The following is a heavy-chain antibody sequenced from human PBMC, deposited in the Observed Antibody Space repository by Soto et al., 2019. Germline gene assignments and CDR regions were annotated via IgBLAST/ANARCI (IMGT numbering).Heavy chain of an antibody. J-gene: IGHJ6*02. CDR3: ASEFPYYYGMDV. V-gene: IGHV4-30-2*01. CDR1: GGSISSGGYS. CDR2: IYHSGST. Sequence: SETLSLTCAVSGGSISSGGYSWSWIRQPPGKGLEWIGYIYHSGSTYYNPSPKSRVTISVDRSKNQFSLKLSSVTAADTAVYYCASEFPYYYGMDVWGQGTTVTVSS.